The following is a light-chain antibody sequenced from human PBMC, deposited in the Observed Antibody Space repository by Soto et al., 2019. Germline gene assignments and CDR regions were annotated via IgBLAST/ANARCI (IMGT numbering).Light chain of an antibody. CDR1: SSDVGGYNY. J-gene: IGLJ2*01. Sequence: QSVLTQPASVSGSPGQSITISCTGTSSDVGGYNYVSWYQQHPGKAPNLIIFDVSNRPSGVSNRFSGSKSGNSASLTISGLQAEDEADYYCSSYTGSNTPVVFGVGTKLTVL. CDR3: SSYTGSNTPVV. CDR2: DVS. V-gene: IGLV2-14*01.